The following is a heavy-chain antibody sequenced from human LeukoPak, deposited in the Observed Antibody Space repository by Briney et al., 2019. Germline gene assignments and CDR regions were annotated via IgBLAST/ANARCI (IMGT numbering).Heavy chain of an antibody. V-gene: IGHV4-39*07. CDR3: ARDWGSGYYYGSGNLWGE. D-gene: IGHD3-10*01. J-gene: IGHJ4*02. CDR2: IYYSGST. CDR1: GDSISSSSYY. Sequence: PSETLSLTCTVSGDSISSSSYYWGWIRQPPGKGLEWIGTIYYSGSTYYNPSLKSRVTISVDTSKNQFSLKLSSVTAADTAVYYCARDWGSGYYYGSGNLWGEWGQGTLVTVSS.